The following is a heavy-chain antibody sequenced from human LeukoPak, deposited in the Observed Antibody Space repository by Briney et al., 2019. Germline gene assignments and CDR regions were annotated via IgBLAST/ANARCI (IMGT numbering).Heavy chain of an antibody. Sequence: ASVKVSCKASGYTFTGYYMHWVRQAPGQGLEWMGWINPNSGGTSYAQKFQGRVTMTRDTSISTAYMELSRLRSDDTAVYYCAREYCSSTSCQTLRLDYWGQGTLVTVSS. V-gene: IGHV1-2*02. CDR3: AREYCSSTSCQTLRLDY. J-gene: IGHJ4*02. CDR2: INPNSGGT. D-gene: IGHD2-2*01. CDR1: GYTFTGYY.